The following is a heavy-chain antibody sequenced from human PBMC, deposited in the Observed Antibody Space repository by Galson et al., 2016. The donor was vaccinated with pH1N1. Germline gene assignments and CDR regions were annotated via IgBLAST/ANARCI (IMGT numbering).Heavy chain of an antibody. CDR3: AKPIYGSGGFDP. Sequence: SLRLSCAASGFTFSSYGMHWVRQAPGKGLEWLAVISYDGSKKYYADSVKGRFTISRDNSKNTLYLQMNSLRAEDTAVYYCAKPIYGSGGFDPWGQGTLVTVSS. CDR2: ISYDGSKK. V-gene: IGHV3-30*18. J-gene: IGHJ5*02. CDR1: GFTFSSYG. D-gene: IGHD3-10*01.